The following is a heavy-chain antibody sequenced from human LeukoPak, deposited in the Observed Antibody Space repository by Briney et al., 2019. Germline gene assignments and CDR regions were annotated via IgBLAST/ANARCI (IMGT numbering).Heavy chain of an antibody. J-gene: IGHJ5*02. V-gene: IGHV3-13*01. Sequence: PGGSLRLSCAASGFTFSSYDMHWVRQATGKGLEWVSAIGTAGDTYYPGSVKGRFTISRENAKNSLYLQMNSLRAEDTAVYYCARGDCSGGSCSLRGFDPWGQGTLVTVSS. CDR1: GFTFSSYD. D-gene: IGHD2-15*01. CDR2: IGTAGDT. CDR3: ARGDCSGGSCSLRGFDP.